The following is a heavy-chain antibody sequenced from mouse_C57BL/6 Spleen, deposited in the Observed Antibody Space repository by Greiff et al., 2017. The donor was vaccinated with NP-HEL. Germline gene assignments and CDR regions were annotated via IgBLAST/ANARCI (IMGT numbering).Heavy chain of an antibody. J-gene: IGHJ3*01. D-gene: IGHD2-5*01. CDR1: GYTFTSYW. CDR3: AREYSNCSWFAY. V-gene: IGHV1-52*01. CDR2: IDPSDSET. Sequence: QVHVKQPGAELVRPGSSVKLSCKASGYTFTSYWMHWVKQRPIQGLEWIGNIDPSDSETHYNQKFKDKATLTVDKSSSTAYMQLSSLTSEDSAVYYCAREYSNCSWFAYWGQGTLVTVSA.